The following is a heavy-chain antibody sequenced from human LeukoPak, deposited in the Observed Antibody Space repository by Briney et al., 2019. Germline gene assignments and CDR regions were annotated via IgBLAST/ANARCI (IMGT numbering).Heavy chain of an antibody. CDR1: GGSISSSSYY. D-gene: IGHD3-16*02. CDR2: INHSGST. J-gene: IGHJ4*02. Sequence: SETLSLTCTVSGGSISSSSYYWTWIRQPPGKGLEWIGEINHSGSTNYNPSLKSRVTISVDTSKNQFSLKLSSVTAADTAMYYCAKRRDYVWGSYRYSVDYWGQGTLVTVSS. CDR3: AKRRDYVWGSYRYSVDY. V-gene: IGHV4-39*07.